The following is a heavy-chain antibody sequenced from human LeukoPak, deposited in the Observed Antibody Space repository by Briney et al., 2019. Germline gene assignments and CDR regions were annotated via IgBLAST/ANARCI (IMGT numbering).Heavy chain of an antibody. Sequence: GGSLRLSCAASGFTFSSYSMNWVRQAPGKGLEWVSSISSSSSYIYYADSVKGRFTISRDNAKNSLYLQTNSLRAEDTAVYYCARTRVGASYYYYGMDVWGQGTTVTVSS. CDR3: ARTRVGASYYYYGMDV. J-gene: IGHJ6*02. CDR1: GFTFSSYS. D-gene: IGHD1-26*01. V-gene: IGHV3-21*01. CDR2: ISSSSSYI.